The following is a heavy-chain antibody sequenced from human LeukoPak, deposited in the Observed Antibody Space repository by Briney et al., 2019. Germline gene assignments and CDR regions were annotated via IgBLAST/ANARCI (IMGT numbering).Heavy chain of an antibody. J-gene: IGHJ4*02. CDR2: INSDGSTT. CDR1: GFTFSNYW. Sequence: GGSLRLSCAASGFTFSNYWMHWVRQAPGEGLMWLSRINSDGSTTSYAGSVKGRFTISRDNAKNTLYLQMNTLRAEDTAVYYCARETWGGLDYWGQGTLVTVSS. V-gene: IGHV3-74*01. D-gene: IGHD3-16*01. CDR3: ARETWGGLDY.